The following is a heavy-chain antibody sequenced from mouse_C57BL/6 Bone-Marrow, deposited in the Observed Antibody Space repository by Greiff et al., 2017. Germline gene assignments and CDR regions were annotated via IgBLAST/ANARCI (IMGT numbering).Heavy chain of an antibody. D-gene: IGHD1-1*01. CDR2: IFPGSGSP. CDR3: ARSYYGSSSWVAY. J-gene: IGHJ3*01. CDR1: GYTFTDYY. V-gene: IGHV1-75*01. Sequence: QVQLQQSGPELVKPGASVKISCKASGYTFTDYYINWVKQRPGQGLEWIGWIFPGSGSPYYNEKFKGKATLTVDKSSSTAYMLLSILTSEDSAFYFCARSYYGSSSWVAYWGQGTLVTVSA.